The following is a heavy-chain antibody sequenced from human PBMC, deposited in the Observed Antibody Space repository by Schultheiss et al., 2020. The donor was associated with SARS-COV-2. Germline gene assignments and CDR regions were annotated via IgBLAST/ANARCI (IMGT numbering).Heavy chain of an antibody. V-gene: IGHV3-30*04. CDR1: GFTFSSYA. CDR2: ISYDGSNK. J-gene: IGHJ6*02. Sequence: GESLKISCAAFGFTFSSYAMHWVRQAPGKGLEWVAVISYDGSNKYYADSVKGRFTISRDNSKNTLYLQMNSLRAEDTAVYYCAKAEYGDYVNYYYYYGMDVWGQGTTVTVSS. D-gene: IGHD4-17*01. CDR3: AKAEYGDYVNYYYYYGMDV.